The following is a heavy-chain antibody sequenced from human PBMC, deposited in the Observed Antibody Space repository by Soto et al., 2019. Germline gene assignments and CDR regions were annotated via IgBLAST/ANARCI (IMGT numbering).Heavy chain of an antibody. CDR3: ARDTGYDHDSFDI. Sequence: EASVKVSCKASGYSFITSYYMHWVRQAPGQGLEWMGIINPTGSMTKYSQRFQGRLTMTRDTSTSTDYMELTTLTSEDTAVYFCARDTGYDHDSFDIWGQGTMVT. J-gene: IGHJ3*02. CDR1: GYSFITSYY. D-gene: IGHD5-12*01. CDR2: INPTGSMT. V-gene: IGHV1-46*01.